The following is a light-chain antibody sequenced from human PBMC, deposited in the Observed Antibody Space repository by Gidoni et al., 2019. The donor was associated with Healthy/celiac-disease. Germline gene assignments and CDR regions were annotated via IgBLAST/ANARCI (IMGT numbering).Light chain of an antibody. V-gene: IGLV3-1*01. CDR3: QAWDSRTAV. CDR1: KLGDKY. J-gene: IGLJ2*01. CDR2: KDS. Sequence: SSELTQPPSVSVSPGQTASITCSGDKLGDKYACWYQQKPCQSPVLVIYKDSKRPSGIPERFSGSNSGNTATLTISGTQAMDEADYYCQAWDSRTAVFGGGTKLXVL.